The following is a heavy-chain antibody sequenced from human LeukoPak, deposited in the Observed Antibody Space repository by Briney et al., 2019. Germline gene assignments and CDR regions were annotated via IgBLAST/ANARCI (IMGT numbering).Heavy chain of an antibody. D-gene: IGHD5-18*01. CDR1: GFTVSSNS. J-gene: IGHJ4*02. V-gene: IGHV3-7*01. CDR3: ARDLSGVTGYTYGRGIDY. Sequence: GGSLRLSYTVSGFTVSSNSMSWVRQAPGKGLEWVSNIKKDGSEKYYVDSVKGRFTISRDNAKTSLYLQMNSLRAEDTAVYYCARDLSGVTGYTYGRGIDYWGQGTLVTVSS. CDR2: IKKDGSEK.